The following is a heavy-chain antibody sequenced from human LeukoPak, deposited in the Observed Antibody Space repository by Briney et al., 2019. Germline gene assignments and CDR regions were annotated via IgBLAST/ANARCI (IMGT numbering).Heavy chain of an antibody. CDR1: GGSISSYY. Sequence: SETLSLTCTVSGGSISSYYWSWIRQPPGKGLEGIGYIYYSGSTNYNPSLKSRVTISVDTSKNQFSLKLSSVTAADTAVYYCARDSRRGDYFDYWGQGTLVTVSS. J-gene: IGHJ4*02. D-gene: IGHD3-16*01. CDR3: ARDSRRGDYFDY. V-gene: IGHV4-59*01. CDR2: IYYSGST.